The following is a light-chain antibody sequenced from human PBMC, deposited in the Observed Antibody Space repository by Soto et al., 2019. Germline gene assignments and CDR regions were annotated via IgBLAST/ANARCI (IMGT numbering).Light chain of an antibody. Sequence: DIPMTQSPSSVSASVGDRVSITCRASQPIGTSVHWYQQQTGKAPKVLISVASRLQSGVPSRFSGSGSGTDFTLTINNLQPEDSATYYCQQGYNTFWTFGQGTRVEL. CDR2: VAS. V-gene: IGKV1-39*01. J-gene: IGKJ1*01. CDR1: QPIGTS. CDR3: QQGYNTFWT.